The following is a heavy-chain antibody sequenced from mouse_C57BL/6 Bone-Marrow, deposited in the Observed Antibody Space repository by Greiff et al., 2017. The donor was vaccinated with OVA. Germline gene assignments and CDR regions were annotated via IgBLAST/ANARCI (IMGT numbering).Heavy chain of an antibody. CDR1: GYTFTSYW. D-gene: IGHD3-2*02. V-gene: IGHV1-50*01. J-gene: IGHJ2*01. CDR3: ARYSSGYFDY. Sequence: QVQLQQSGAELVKPGASVKLSCKASGYTFTSYWMQWVKQRPGQGLEWIGEIDPSDSYTNYNQKFKGKATLTVDTSSSTAYMQLSSLTSEDSAVYYCARYSSGYFDYWGQGTTLTVSS. CDR2: IDPSDSYT.